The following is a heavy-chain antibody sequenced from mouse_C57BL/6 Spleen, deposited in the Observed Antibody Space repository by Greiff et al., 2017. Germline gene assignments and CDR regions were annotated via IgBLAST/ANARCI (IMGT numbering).Heavy chain of an antibody. CDR2: INPSSGCT. V-gene: IGHV1-7*01. CDR1: GYTFTSYW. J-gene: IGHJ2*01. Sequence: VMLQQSGAELAQPGASVKLSCKASGYTFTSYWMHWVKQRPGQGLEWIGYINPSSGCTKYHQKVKGQVTLTADKSASTAYMQLSSLTYEDSAVKYCARGYDYYYFDYWGQGTTLTVSS. CDR3: ARGYDYYYFDY. D-gene: IGHD2-4*01.